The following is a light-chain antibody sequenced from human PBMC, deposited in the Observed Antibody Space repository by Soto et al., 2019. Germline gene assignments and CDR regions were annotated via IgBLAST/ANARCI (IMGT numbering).Light chain of an antibody. CDR2: GAS. J-gene: IGKJ3*01. CDR3: QQFGSSPLFT. CDR1: QSVSSSY. V-gene: IGKV3-20*01. Sequence: EIVLTQSPGTLSLCPGERATLSCRASQSVSSSYLAWYQQKPGQDPRLLIYGASSRATGIPDRFSGSGSGTDFTLTISRLEPDDFAVYYCQQFGSSPLFTCGPGTKVDVK.